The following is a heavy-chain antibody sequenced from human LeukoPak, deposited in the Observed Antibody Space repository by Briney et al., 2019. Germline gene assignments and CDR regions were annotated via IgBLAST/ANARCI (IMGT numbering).Heavy chain of an antibody. D-gene: IGHD3-3*01. CDR1: GGSISSYY. Sequence: PSETLSLTCTVSGGSISSYYWSWIRQPAGKGLEWIGRIYTSGSTNYNPSLKSRVTMSVDTSKNQFSLKLSSVTAAGTAVYYCARNTYYDFWSGYAFDYWGQGTLVTVSS. V-gene: IGHV4-4*07. CDR2: IYTSGST. J-gene: IGHJ4*02. CDR3: ARNTYYDFWSGYAFDY.